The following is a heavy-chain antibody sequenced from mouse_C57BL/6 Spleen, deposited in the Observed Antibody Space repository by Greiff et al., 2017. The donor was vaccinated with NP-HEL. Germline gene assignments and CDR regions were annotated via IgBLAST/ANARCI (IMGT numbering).Heavy chain of an antibody. Sequence: DVMLVESGGGLVKPGGSLKLSCAASGFTFSSYAMSWVRQTPEKRLEWVATISDGGSYTYYPDNVKGRFTISRDNAKNNLYLQMSHLKSEDTAMYYCARGFYDGYYGDYWGQGTTLTVSS. CDR3: ARGFYDGYYGDY. CDR2: ISDGGSYT. J-gene: IGHJ2*01. D-gene: IGHD2-3*01. V-gene: IGHV5-4*03. CDR1: GFTFSSYA.